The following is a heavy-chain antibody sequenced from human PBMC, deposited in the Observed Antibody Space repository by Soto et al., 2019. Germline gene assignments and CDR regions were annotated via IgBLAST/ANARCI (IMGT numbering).Heavy chain of an antibody. CDR2: ISWNSGSI. CDR3: AKDLYSSSSGFDY. J-gene: IGHJ4*02. CDR1: GFTFDDYA. V-gene: IGHV3-9*01. Sequence: GGSLRLSCAASGFTFDDYAMHWVRQAPGKGLEWVSGISWNSGSIGYPDSVKGRFTISRDNAKNSLYLQMNSLRAEDTALYYCAKDLYSSSSGFDYWGQGTLVTVSS. D-gene: IGHD6-6*01.